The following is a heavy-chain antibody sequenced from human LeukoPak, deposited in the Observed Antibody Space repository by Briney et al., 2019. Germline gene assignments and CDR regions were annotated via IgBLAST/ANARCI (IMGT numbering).Heavy chain of an antibody. V-gene: IGHV3-30*03. Sequence: GGSLRLSCAASGFTFSNHGMHWVRQAPGKGLEWVASISYDGSDKVFPDSVKGRFAISRDNSNNTLYLQMNSLRPEDTAVYFCARDRVAVYCSGGNCQSRYYYYDMDVWGQGTTVIVSS. CDR1: GFTFSNHG. J-gene: IGHJ6*02. CDR3: ARDRVAVYCSGGNCQSRYYYYDMDV. D-gene: IGHD2-15*01. CDR2: ISYDGSDK.